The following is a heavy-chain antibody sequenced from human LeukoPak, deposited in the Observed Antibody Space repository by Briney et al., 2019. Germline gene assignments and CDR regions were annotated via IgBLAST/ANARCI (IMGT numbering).Heavy chain of an antibody. CDR2: IYYSGST. Sequence: SETLSLTCTVSGGSVSSGSYYWSWIRQPPGKGLEWIGYIYYSGSTNYNPSLKSRVTISVDTSKNQFSLKLSSVTAADTAVYYCARDKTVDTAMVAPPIGYYYGMDVWGKGTTVTVSS. J-gene: IGHJ6*04. CDR3: ARDKTVDTAMVAPPIGYYYGMDV. D-gene: IGHD5-18*01. CDR1: GGSVSSGSYY. V-gene: IGHV4-61*01.